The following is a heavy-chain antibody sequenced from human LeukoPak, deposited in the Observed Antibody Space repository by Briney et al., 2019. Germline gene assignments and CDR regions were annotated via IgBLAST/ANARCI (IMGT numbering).Heavy chain of an antibody. Sequence: PGGSLRLSCAASGFTFSSYGMSWVRQAPGKGLEWVSAISGSGGSTYYADSVKGRFTISRDNSKNTLYLQMNSLRAEDTAVYYCAKDGSSTSPVLNWFDPWGQGTLVTVSS. V-gene: IGHV3-23*01. CDR2: ISGSGGST. CDR3: AKDGSSTSPVLNWFDP. CDR1: GFTFSSYG. J-gene: IGHJ5*02. D-gene: IGHD2-2*01.